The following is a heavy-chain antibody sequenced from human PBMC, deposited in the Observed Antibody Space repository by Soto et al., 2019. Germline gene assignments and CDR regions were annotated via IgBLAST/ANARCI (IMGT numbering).Heavy chain of an antibody. CDR3: ARVGATSIKSYYYYYMDV. V-gene: IGHV1-46*03. CDR1: GYTYTSYY. CDR2: INPSGGST. Sequence: GASVKVSCKESGYTYTSYYMHWVRQAPGQGLERMGIINPSGGSTSYAQKFQSRVTMTRDTSTSTVYMELSSLRSEDTAVYYCARVGATSIKSYYYYYMDVWCKGTTVTVSS. D-gene: IGHD2-15*01. J-gene: IGHJ6*03.